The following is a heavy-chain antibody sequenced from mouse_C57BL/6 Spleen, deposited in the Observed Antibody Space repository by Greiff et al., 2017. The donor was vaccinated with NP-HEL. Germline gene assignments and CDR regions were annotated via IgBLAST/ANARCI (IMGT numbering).Heavy chain of an antibody. CDR2: IDPSDSYT. CDR1: GYTFTSYW. V-gene: IGHV1-69*01. CDR3: AREGDYGSSVH. Sequence: QVQLQQSGAELVKPGASVKLSCKASGYTFTSYWMHWVKQRPGQGLEWIGEIDPSDSYTNYNQKFKGKSTLTVDKSSSTAYMQLSSLTSEDSAVYYCAREGDYGSSVHWGQGTLVTVSA. D-gene: IGHD1-1*01. J-gene: IGHJ3*01.